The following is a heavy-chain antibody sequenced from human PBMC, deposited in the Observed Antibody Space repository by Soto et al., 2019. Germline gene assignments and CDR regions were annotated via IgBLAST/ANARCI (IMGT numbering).Heavy chain of an antibody. CDR2: ISGSGGST. J-gene: IGHJ5*02. CDR3: AGQGARPYNWFDP. Sequence: GGSLRLSCAASGFTFSSYAMSWVLQAPGKRLEWVSAISGSGGSTYYADSVKGPFTISRDNSKNTLHLQMNSLRAEDTAVYYCAGQGARPYNWFDPWGQGTLVTVS. V-gene: IGHV3-23*01. CDR1: GFTFSSYA. D-gene: IGHD5-12*01.